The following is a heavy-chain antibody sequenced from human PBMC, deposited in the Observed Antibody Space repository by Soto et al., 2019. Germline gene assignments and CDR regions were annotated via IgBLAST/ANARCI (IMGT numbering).Heavy chain of an antibody. D-gene: IGHD6-25*01. CDR3: ARVDSSGCSEY. CDR1: GYSFTSYW. CDR2: IYPGDSDT. V-gene: IGHV5-51*01. J-gene: IGHJ4*02. Sequence: PGESLKISCKGSGYSFTSYWIGWVRQMPGKGLERMGFIYPGDSDTTYSPSFQGHVTISADKYSSTAYLQWSSLKASDTAMYYCARVDSSGCSEYWGQGTLVTVS.